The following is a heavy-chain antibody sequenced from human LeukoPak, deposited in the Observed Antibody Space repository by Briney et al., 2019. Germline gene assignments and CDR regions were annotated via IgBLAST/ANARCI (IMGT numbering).Heavy chain of an antibody. CDR3: ARDKGRNVIWTLEH. Sequence: GGSLRLSCAASGFTFSSYGMHWVRQAPGKGLEWVAVIWYDGSNKYNADSVKGRFTISRDNSKNTLYLEMNSLRAEDTAVYYCARDKGRNVIWTLEHWGQGTLVTVSS. CDR1: GFTFSSYG. D-gene: IGHD2-15*01. CDR2: IWYDGSNK. V-gene: IGHV3-33*01. J-gene: IGHJ4*02.